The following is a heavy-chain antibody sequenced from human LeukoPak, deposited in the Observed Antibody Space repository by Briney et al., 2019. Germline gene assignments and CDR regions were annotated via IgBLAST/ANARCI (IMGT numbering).Heavy chain of an antibody. D-gene: IGHD2-2*01. CDR2: IYYSGST. J-gene: IGHJ6*02. CDR1: SGSVNSYY. Sequence: SENLSLTCTVSSGSVNSYYWSWIRQPLGKGMEWIGYIYYSGSTNYNPSLKSRVTISVDTSKNQFSLKLSSVTAADTAVYYCARVPAAPRLYMDVWGQGTTVIVSS. CDR3: ARVPAAPRLYMDV. V-gene: IGHV4-59*02.